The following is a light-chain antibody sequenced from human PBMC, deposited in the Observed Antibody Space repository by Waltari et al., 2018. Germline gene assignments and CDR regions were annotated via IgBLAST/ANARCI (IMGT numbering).Light chain of an antibody. Sequence: IVLTQSPGTLSLSPGERATLSCRASQSVGRTLAWYQKRPGQAPRLLIYGASTRATAIPDRFSGSGSGTDFSLTISRLEPEDFAVYYCQHYGRLPVTFGQGTTVEIK. CDR3: QHYGRLPVT. J-gene: IGKJ1*01. CDR2: GAS. CDR1: QSVGRT. V-gene: IGKV3-20*01.